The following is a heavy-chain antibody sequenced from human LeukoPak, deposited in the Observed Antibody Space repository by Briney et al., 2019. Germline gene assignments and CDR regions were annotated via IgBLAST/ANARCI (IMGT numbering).Heavy chain of an antibody. Sequence: PGGSLRLSCAASGFTFSSYAITWVRQAPGKGLEWVSTVIDNGGFTYYADSVKGRFTISRDNSKGALYLQMNSLRVEDTAVYYCARDKVYYYDSSGYSYYWYFDLWGRGTLVTVSS. D-gene: IGHD3-22*01. J-gene: IGHJ2*01. V-gene: IGHV3-23*01. CDR1: GFTFSSYA. CDR3: ARDKVYYYDSSGYSYYWYFDL. CDR2: VIDNGGFT.